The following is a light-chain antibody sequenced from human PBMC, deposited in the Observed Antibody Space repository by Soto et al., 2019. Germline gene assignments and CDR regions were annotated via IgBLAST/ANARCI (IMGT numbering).Light chain of an antibody. V-gene: IGKV3-20*01. Sequence: EIVLTQSPATLSASPGERATLSCRASQTVGFRLAWYQHKPGQAPRLLIYEASNRAAGVPGRFSGSGSGTDFTLTISRLEPEDFAVYYCQQYGSSGTFGQGTKVDIK. CDR3: QQYGSSGT. CDR2: EAS. CDR1: QTVGFR. J-gene: IGKJ1*01.